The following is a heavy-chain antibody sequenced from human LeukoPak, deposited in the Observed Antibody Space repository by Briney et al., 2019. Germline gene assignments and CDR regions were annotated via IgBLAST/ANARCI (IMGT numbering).Heavy chain of an antibody. CDR1: GGSINSYY. CDR2: IYYSGST. V-gene: IGHV4-59*08. CDR3: ARHSRRSGDLGSARSFDY. Sequence: PSETLSLTCTVSGGSINSYYWSWIRQPPGKGLEWIGYIYYSGSTNYNPSLKSRVTISVDTSKNQFSLILSSVTAADTAVYFCARHSRRSGDLGSARSFDYWGQGVLVTVSS. J-gene: IGHJ4*02. D-gene: IGHD7-27*01.